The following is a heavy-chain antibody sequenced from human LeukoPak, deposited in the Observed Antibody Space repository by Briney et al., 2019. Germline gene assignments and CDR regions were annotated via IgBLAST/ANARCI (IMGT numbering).Heavy chain of an antibody. Sequence: PSETLSLTCTVSGGSISSSSYSWGWIRQHPGKSLEWIGYIYYSGSTYYNPSLKSRVTTPVDTSKNQFSLKLSSVTAADTAVYYCARDRSGSYLGDWGQGTLVTVSS. V-gene: IGHV4-31*03. J-gene: IGHJ4*02. CDR1: GGSISSSSYS. CDR3: ARDRSGSYLGD. CDR2: IYYSGST. D-gene: IGHD1-26*01.